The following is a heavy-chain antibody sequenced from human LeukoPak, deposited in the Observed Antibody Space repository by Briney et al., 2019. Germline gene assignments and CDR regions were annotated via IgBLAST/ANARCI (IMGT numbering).Heavy chain of an antibody. CDR1: GLNLDAYA. CDR2: ISGDGTIT. Sequence: GGSLRLSCAASGLNLDAYAMHWVRQAPGKGLEWGSLISGDGTITYYADSVKGRFTISRDNSKNSLFLEMNSLRSEDTALYYCAKDTPLFYHYYGIDVWGQGTTVTVSS. CDR3: AKDTPLFYHYYGIDV. V-gene: IGHV3-43*02. J-gene: IGHJ6*02.